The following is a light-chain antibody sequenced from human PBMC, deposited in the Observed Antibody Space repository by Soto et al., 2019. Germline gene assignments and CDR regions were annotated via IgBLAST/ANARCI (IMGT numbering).Light chain of an antibody. CDR2: GAF. CDR3: QQYNDWPLT. Sequence: EIVMTQSPVTLSLSPGERATLSCRASQSVRSNLAWYQHKPGQAPSLLIYGAFTRATGIPARFSGTGSGTEFTLTISSLQSEDFALYYCQQYNDWPLTFGQGTKVEV. CDR1: QSVRSN. V-gene: IGKV3-15*01. J-gene: IGKJ1*01.